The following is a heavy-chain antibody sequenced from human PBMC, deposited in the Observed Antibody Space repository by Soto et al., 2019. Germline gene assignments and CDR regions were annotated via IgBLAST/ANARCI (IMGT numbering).Heavy chain of an antibody. V-gene: IGHV3-23*01. D-gene: IGHD3-16*01. CDR3: AKDQGGSARALLPNLEIGAFDI. J-gene: IGHJ3*02. CDR2: ISGSGGST. Sequence: GGSLRLSCAASGFTFSSYAMSWVRQAPGKGLEWVSAISGSGGSTYYADSVKGRFTISRDNSKNTLYLQMNSLRAEDTAVYYCAKDQGGSARALLPNLEIGAFDIWGQGTMVTVSS. CDR1: GFTFSSYA.